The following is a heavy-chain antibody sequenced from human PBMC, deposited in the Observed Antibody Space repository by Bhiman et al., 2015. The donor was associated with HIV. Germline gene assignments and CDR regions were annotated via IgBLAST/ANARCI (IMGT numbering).Heavy chain of an antibody. CDR3: ARAKNSGYAFDY. V-gene: IGHV3-74*01. CDR2: INSDGSGT. D-gene: IGHD5-12*01. J-gene: IGHJ4*02. CDR1: GFTFSSDW. Sequence: EVQLVESGGGLVQPGGSLRLSCAASGFTFSSDWFHWVRQAPGKGLVWVSRINSDGSGTIYADSVRGRFTISRDNAKNTLYLQMNSLRAEDTAVYYCARAKNSGYAFDYWGQGTLVTVSS.